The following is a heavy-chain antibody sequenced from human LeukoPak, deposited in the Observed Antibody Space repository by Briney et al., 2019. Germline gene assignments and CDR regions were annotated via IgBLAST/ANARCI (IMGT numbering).Heavy chain of an antibody. J-gene: IGHJ5*02. CDR1: GASISSYY. V-gene: IGHV4-59*01. Sequence: SETLSLTCTVSGASISSYYWSWIRQPPGKGLEWIGYIYYTGSTDYNPSIKGRVTISRDTSKNQISLKLSSVTAADTAMYYCARVWSAGSWRPFDPWGQGTQVTVSS. CDR2: IYYTGST. CDR3: ARVWSAGSWRPFDP. D-gene: IGHD2-15*01.